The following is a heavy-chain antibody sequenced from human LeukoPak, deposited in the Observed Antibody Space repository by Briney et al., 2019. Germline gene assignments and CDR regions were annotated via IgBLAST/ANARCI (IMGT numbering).Heavy chain of an antibody. D-gene: IGHD4-23*01. V-gene: IGHV4-31*03. Sequence: SETLSPTCTVSGGSISSGGYYWSWIRQHPGKGLEWIGYIYYSGSTYYNPSLKSRVTISVDTSKNQFSLKLSSVTAADTAVYYCARDLDYGGNFYAFDIWGQGTMVTVSS. CDR3: ARDLDYGGNFYAFDI. CDR2: IYYSGST. J-gene: IGHJ3*02. CDR1: GGSISSGGYY.